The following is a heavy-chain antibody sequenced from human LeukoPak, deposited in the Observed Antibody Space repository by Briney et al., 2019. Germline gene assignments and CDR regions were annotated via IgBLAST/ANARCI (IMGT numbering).Heavy chain of an antibody. D-gene: IGHD3-22*01. CDR3: ARGTFDYYDSSGYYSHDYYYYGMDV. J-gene: IGHJ6*02. CDR1: GFTFSSYA. V-gene: IGHV3-23*01. CDR2: ISGSGGGT. Sequence: PGGSLRLSCAASGFTFSSYAMSWVRQAPGKGLEWVSAISGSGGGTYYADSVKGRFTISRDNSKNTLYLQMNSLRAEDTAVYYCARGTFDYYDSSGYYSHDYYYYGMDVWGQGTTVTVSS.